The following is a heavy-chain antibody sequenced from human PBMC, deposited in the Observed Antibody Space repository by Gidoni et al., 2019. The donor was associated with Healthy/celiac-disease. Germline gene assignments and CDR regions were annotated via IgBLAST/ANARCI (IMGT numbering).Heavy chain of an antibody. Sequence: QVQLQQWGAGLLKPSETLSLTCAVYGGSFSGYYWSWIRQPPGKGLEWIGEINHSGSTNYNPSLKSRVTISVDTSKNQFSLKLSSVTAADTAVYYCARGQGRITMIVASGYFDYWGQGTLVTVSS. CDR2: INHSGST. CDR1: GGSFSGYY. CDR3: ARGQGRITMIVASGYFDY. V-gene: IGHV4-34*01. D-gene: IGHD3-22*01. J-gene: IGHJ4*02.